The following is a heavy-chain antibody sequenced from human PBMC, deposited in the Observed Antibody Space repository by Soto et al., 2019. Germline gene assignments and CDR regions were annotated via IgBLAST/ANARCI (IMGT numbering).Heavy chain of an antibody. J-gene: IGHJ6*02. Sequence: GGSLRLSCAASGFTFSSYSMNWVRQAPGKGLEWVSSISSSSSYIYYADSVKGRFTISRDNAKNSLYLQMNSLRAEDTAVYYCARGRWGIAPRPRNAGMDVWGQGTTVTVSS. CDR2: ISSSSSYI. CDR3: ARGRWGIAPRPRNAGMDV. D-gene: IGHD6-6*01. V-gene: IGHV3-21*01. CDR1: GFTFSSYS.